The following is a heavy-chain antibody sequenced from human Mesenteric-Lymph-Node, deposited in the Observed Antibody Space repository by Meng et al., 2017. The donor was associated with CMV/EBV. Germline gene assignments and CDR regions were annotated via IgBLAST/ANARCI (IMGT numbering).Heavy chain of an antibody. D-gene: IGHD6-6*01. CDR2: IYYSGST. CDR1: GGSVISGSYY. CDR3: AAGPPSSSSSFFDY. V-gene: IGHV4-61*01. Sequence: SEILSLTCTVSGGSVISGSYYWSWIRQPPGKGLQWLGYIYYSGSTNYNPSLKSRVTISMDTSKNQFSLKLTSVTPADTAVYYCAAGPPSSSSSFFDYWGQGTLVTVSS. J-gene: IGHJ4*02.